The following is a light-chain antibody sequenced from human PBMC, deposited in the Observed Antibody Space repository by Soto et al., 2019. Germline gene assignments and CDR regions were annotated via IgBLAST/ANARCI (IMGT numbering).Light chain of an antibody. CDR2: GAS. Sequence: VMTQSPATLSVSPGERATLSCRSSKSVSSNSDRDPQQPGQAPRLLIYGASTRATGIPARFSGSGSGTEFTLTSSSLQSEDFPVYYCEQYNNWPLAFGGGTKV. J-gene: IGKJ4*01. V-gene: IGKV3-15*01. CDR1: KSVSSN. CDR3: EQYNNWPLA.